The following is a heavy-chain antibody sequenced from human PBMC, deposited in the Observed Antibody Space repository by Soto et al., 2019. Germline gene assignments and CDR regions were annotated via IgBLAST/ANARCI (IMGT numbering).Heavy chain of an antibody. V-gene: IGHV1-69*08. J-gene: IGHJ6*02. Sequence: QVQLVQSGAEVKKPGSSVKVSCKASGGTFSSYTISWVRQAPGQGLEWMGRIIPILGIANYAQKFQGRVTITADKSTSTAYMELSSLRSEDTAVAYCAGEGGGADPGVWGQGTTVTVSS. CDR2: IIPILGIA. D-gene: IGHD3-16*01. CDR3: AGEGGGADPGV. CDR1: GGTFSSYT.